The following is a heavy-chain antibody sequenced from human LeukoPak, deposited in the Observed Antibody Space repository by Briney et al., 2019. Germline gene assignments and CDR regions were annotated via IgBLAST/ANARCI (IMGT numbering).Heavy chain of an antibody. J-gene: IGHJ4*02. CDR2: MNPNSGNT. Sequence: ASVKVSCKASGYTFTSYDINWVRQATGQGLEWMGWMNPNSGNTGYAQKFQGRVTITRNTSISTAYMELSSLRSEDTAMYYCARGWWRELLQRHFDYWGQGTLVTVSS. CDR1: GYTFTSYD. V-gene: IGHV1-8*03. D-gene: IGHD1-26*01. CDR3: ARGWWRELLQRHFDY.